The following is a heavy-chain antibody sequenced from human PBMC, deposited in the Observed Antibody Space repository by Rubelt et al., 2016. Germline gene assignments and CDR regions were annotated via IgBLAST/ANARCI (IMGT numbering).Heavy chain of an antibody. CDR3: AGSNSGTYSEGFDP. CDR2: INHSGST. CDR1: GGSFSGYY. V-gene: IGHV4-34*01. Sequence: VQLQQWGAGLLKPSGTLSLTCAVYGGSFSGYYWSWIRQPPGKGLEWIGEINHSGSTNYSPSLKSRVTISVDTSKNQYSLKLSSVTAADAVVYYCAGSNSGTYSEGFDPWGQGTLVTVSS. J-gene: IGHJ5*02. D-gene: IGHD1-26*01.